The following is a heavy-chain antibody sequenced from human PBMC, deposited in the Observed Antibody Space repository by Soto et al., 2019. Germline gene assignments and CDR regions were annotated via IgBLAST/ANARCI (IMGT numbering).Heavy chain of an antibody. D-gene: IGHD2-2*01. J-gene: IGHJ4*02. CDR1: GYTFNYYG. CDR2: ISGYNGNT. Sequence: QAPLVQSGAEVKRPGASVKVSCKTSGYTFNYYGISWVRQAPGQGLEWMGWISGYNGNTFYAKNLQGRVSMTTDTSTTTAYMELTGLRSDDTAVYFCATFYCSSSSCQLDYWGQGTQVTVSS. V-gene: IGHV1-18*01. CDR3: ATFYCSSSSCQLDY.